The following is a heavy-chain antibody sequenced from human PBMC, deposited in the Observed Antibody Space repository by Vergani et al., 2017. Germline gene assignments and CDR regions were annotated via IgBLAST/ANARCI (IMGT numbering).Heavy chain of an antibody. CDR3: AKDVVCSGGSCYSYVY. D-gene: IGHD2-15*01. J-gene: IGHJ4*02. Sequence: EVQLLESGGGLVQPGGSLRLSCAASGFTFSSYAMSWVRQAPGKGVEWVSAISGSGGSTYYADSVTGRFTISRDNSKNTLYLQMNSLRAEDTDVYYCAKDVVCSGGSCYSYVYWGQGTLVTVSS. V-gene: IGHV3-23*01. CDR2: ISGSGGST. CDR1: GFTFSSYA.